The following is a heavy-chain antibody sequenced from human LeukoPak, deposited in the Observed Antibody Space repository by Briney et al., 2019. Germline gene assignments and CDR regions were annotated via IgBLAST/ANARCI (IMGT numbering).Heavy chain of an antibody. D-gene: IGHD2-2*01. V-gene: IGHV1-2*02. CDR3: ARYCSSTSCHSWGAFDI. CDR1: GYTFTGYY. CDR2: INPNSGGT. J-gene: IGHJ3*02. Sequence: GASVKVSCKASGYTFTGYYKHWVRQAPGQGLEWMGWINPNSGGTNYAQKFQGRVTMTRDTSISTAYMELSRLRSDDTAVYYCARYCSSTSCHSWGAFDIWGQGTMVTVSS.